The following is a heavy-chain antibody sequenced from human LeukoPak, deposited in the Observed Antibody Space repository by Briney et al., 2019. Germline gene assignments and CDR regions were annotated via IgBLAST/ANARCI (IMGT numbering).Heavy chain of an antibody. CDR3: ARFDSSSLSSFYY. CDR1: GGSISSGGYY. CDR2: IYYSGST. D-gene: IGHD6-13*01. J-gene: IGHJ4*02. Sequence: SQTLSLTCTVSGGSISSGGYYWSWIRQHPGKGLEWIGYIYYSGSTYYNPSLKSRVTISVDTSKNQFSLKLSYVTAADTAVYYCARFDSSSLSSFYYWLQGTLLTVSS. V-gene: IGHV4-31*03.